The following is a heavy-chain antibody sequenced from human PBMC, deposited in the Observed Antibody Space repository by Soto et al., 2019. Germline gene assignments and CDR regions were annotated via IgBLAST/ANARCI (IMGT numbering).Heavy chain of an antibody. J-gene: IGHJ5*02. D-gene: IGHD6-25*01. CDR3: ARDQLSSGLYVWFDP. CDR1: GASISSGDSF. CDR2: IYSSGST. V-gene: IGHV4-30-4*02. Sequence: TSETLSLTCTVSGASISSGDSFWSWIRQPPGKGLEWIAYIYSSGSTCYNPSLRRRVTISVDTSKNQFSLILSSVTSADTAVYYCARDQLSSGLYVWFDPWGQGTLVTVSS.